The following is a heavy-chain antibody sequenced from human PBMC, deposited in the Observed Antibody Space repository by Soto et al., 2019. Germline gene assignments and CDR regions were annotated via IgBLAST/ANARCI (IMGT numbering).Heavy chain of an antibody. D-gene: IGHD2-8*01. Sequence: EVQLLESGGGLVQPGGSLRLSCAASGFTFSSYAMSWVRQAPGKGLEWVSAISGSGGSTYYADSVKGRFTISRDNSKNTLYLQMNSLRAEDTAVYYCARDLPVGYCTNGVCPLDVWGQGTTVTVSS. CDR1: GFTFSSYA. CDR3: ARDLPVGYCTNGVCPLDV. V-gene: IGHV3-23*01. J-gene: IGHJ6*02. CDR2: ISGSGGST.